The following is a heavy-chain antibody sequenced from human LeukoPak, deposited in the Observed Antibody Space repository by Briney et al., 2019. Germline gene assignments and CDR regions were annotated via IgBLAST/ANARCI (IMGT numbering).Heavy chain of an antibody. CDR2: ISSSGSTI. Sequence: GGSLRLSCAASGFTFSSYEMNWVRQAPGKGLEWVSYISSSGSTIYYADPVKGRFTISRDNAKNSLYLQMNSLRAEDTAVYYCASGRGVYCSGGSCSYFDYWGQGTLVTVSS. CDR1: GFTFSSYE. V-gene: IGHV3-48*03. D-gene: IGHD2-15*01. CDR3: ASGRGVYCSGGSCSYFDY. J-gene: IGHJ4*02.